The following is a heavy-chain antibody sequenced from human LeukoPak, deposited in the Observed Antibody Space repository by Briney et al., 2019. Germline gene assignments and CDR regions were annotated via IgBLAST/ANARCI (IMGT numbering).Heavy chain of an antibody. V-gene: IGHV4-4*07. J-gene: IGHJ4*02. D-gene: IGHD6-6*01. CDR1: GDSMSDYY. Sequence: SETLSLTCTVSGDSMSDYYWSWIRQPVGKGLEWIGRIFTSGNTKYNPSLQSRVTMSVDTSRKQISLKLSSVTAADTAVYYCASIPSYYFDYWGQGTLVTVSS. CDR2: IFTSGNT. CDR3: ASIPSYYFDY.